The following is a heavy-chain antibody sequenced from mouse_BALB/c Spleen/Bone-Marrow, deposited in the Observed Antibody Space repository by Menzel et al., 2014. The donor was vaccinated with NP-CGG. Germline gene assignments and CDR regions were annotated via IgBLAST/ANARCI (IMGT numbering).Heavy chain of an antibody. Sequence: VQLQQSGAELARPGASVKLSCKASGYTFTDYYINWVKQRTGQGLEWIGEIYPGSGNTYYNEKFKGKATLTADKSSSTAYMQLSSLTSEDSAVYFCARREYGNGGFAYWGQGAPVTVSA. J-gene: IGHJ3*01. V-gene: IGHV1-77*01. D-gene: IGHD2-10*02. CDR3: ARREYGNGGFAY. CDR2: IYPGSGNT. CDR1: GYTFTDYY.